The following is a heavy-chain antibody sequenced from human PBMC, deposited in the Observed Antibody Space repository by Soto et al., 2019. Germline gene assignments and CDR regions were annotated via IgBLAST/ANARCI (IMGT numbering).Heavy chain of an antibody. CDR3: ARSLDDNYGAIGQLFDY. CDR2: IYHSGST. J-gene: IGHJ4*02. CDR1: SGSISSSNW. D-gene: IGHD4-17*01. Sequence: SETLSLTCAVSSGSISSSNWWSWVRQPPGKGLEWIGEIYHSGSTNYNPSLKSRVTISVDKSKNQFSLKLSSVTAADTAVYYCARSLDDNYGAIGQLFDYWGQGTLVTVSS. V-gene: IGHV4-4*02.